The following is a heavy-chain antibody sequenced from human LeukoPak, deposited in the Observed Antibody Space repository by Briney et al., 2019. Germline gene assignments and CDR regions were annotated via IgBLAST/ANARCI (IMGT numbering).Heavy chain of an antibody. V-gene: IGHV3-7*01. CDR3: ARDGSRGAFPEY. CDR1: GLTFSSHW. D-gene: IGHD1-26*01. Sequence: PGGSLRLSCAASGLTFSSHWMSWVRQAPGKGLEWVANIKQDGSEKYYVDSVKGRFTISRDNAKNSLYLQMNSLRAEDTAVYYCARDGSRGAFPEYWGQGTLVTVSS. CDR2: IKQDGSEK. J-gene: IGHJ4*02.